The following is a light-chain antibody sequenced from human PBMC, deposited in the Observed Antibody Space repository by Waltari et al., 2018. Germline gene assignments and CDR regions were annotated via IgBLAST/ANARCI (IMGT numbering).Light chain of an antibody. V-gene: IGKV3-15*01. CDR3: QQYNNWPQT. J-gene: IGKJ2*01. CDR1: QSVSSH. CDR2: GAS. Sequence: EIAMPQSPATLSVSPGERASLSCRASQSVSSHLACYQQTPGQAPRLIIDGASARATGIPARFSGSWSGTEFTLTISSLQSEDFAVYYCQQYNNWPQTFGQGTKLEIK.